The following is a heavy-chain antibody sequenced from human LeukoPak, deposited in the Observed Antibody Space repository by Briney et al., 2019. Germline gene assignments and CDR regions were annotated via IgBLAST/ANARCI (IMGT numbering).Heavy chain of an antibody. CDR1: GGSVSSGSYY. Sequence: SXTLSLTCTVSGGSVSSGSYYWSWIRQPPGKGLEWIGYIYYSGSTNYNPSLKSRVTISVDTSKNQFSLKLSSVTAADTAVYYCACGYSYGYWYFDLWGRGTLVTVSS. CDR3: ACGYSYGYWYFDL. V-gene: IGHV4-61*01. CDR2: IYYSGST. J-gene: IGHJ2*01. D-gene: IGHD5-18*01.